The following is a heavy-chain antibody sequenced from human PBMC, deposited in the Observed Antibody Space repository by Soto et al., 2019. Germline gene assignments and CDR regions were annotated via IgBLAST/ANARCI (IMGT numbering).Heavy chain of an antibody. CDR3: ARHAGDYYDSSGYFVVLHRMDV. D-gene: IGHD3-22*01. CDR2: IDPSDSYT. Sequence: GESLKISCKGSGYSFTSYWISWVRQMPGKGLEWMGRIDPSDSYTNYSPSFQGHVTISADKSISTAYLQWSSLKASDTAMYYCARHAGDYYDSSGYFVVLHRMDVWGQGTTVTVSS. J-gene: IGHJ6*02. V-gene: IGHV5-10-1*01. CDR1: GYSFTSYW.